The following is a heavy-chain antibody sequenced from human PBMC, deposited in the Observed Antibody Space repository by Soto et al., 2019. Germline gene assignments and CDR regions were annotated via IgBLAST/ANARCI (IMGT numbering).Heavy chain of an antibody. CDR2: ISYDGSNK. D-gene: IGHD2-8*01. Sequence: SGGSLRLSCAASGFTFSSYGMHWVRQAPGKGLEWVAVISYDGSNKYYADSVKGRFTISRDNSKNTLYLQMNSLRAEDTAVYYCAKVYFSGVQEPTDYWGQGTLVTVSS. V-gene: IGHV3-30*18. CDR3: AKVYFSGVQEPTDY. CDR1: GFTFSSYG. J-gene: IGHJ4*02.